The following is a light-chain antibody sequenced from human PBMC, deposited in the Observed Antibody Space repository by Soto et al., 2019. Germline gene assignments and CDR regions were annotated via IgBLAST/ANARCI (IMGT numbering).Light chain of an antibody. CDR1: QSLSSSF. Sequence: EVVLTQSPGTLSLSPGERATLSCRASQSLSSSFLAWYQQKPGQAPRLLLYGASNRATGIPDRFSGSGSGTDFTLTISRQEPEDFAVYFCLQYASPLYTFGQGTKLEIK. V-gene: IGKV3-20*01. CDR3: LQYASPLYT. J-gene: IGKJ2*01. CDR2: GAS.